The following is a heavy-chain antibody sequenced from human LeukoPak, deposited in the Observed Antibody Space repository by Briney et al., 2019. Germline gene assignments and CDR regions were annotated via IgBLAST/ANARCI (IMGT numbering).Heavy chain of an antibody. V-gene: IGHV4-34*01. Sequence: PSETLSLTCAAYGGSFSGYYWSWIRQPPGKGLEWIGEINHSGSTNYNPSLKSRVTISVDTSKNQFSLKLSSVTAADTAVYYCARGGNPLDYWGQGTLVTVSS. J-gene: IGHJ4*02. D-gene: IGHD4-23*01. CDR3: ARGGNPLDY. CDR2: INHSGST. CDR1: GGSFSGYY.